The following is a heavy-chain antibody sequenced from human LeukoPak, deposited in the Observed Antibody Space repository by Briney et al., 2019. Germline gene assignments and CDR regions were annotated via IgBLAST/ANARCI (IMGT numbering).Heavy chain of an antibody. J-gene: IGHJ5*02. CDR1: GYTFTSYG. CDR3: ARGCSSTSCLYWFDP. V-gene: IGHV1-18*01. CDR2: ISAYNGNT. D-gene: IGHD2-2*01. Sequence: GASVKVSCKASGYTFTSYGISWVRQAPGQGLEWMGWISAYNGNTNYAQKLQGRVTMTTDTSTSTAYMELRSLRSDDTAVYYCARGCSSTSCLYWFDPWGQGTLVTVSS.